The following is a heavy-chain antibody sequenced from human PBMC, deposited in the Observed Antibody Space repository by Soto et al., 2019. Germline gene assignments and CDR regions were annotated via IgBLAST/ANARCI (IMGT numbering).Heavy chain of an antibody. D-gene: IGHD3-3*01. J-gene: IGHJ6*02. CDR3: AKDHRRVTIFGVVAMDV. V-gene: IGHV3-23*01. CDR1: GFTFSSYA. Sequence: PGGSLRLSCAASGFTFSSYAMSWVRQAPGKGLEWVSAISGSGGSTYYADSVKGRFTISRDNSKNTLYLQMNSLRAEDTAVYYCAKDHRRVTIFGVVAMDVWGQGNTVTVSS. CDR2: ISGSGGST.